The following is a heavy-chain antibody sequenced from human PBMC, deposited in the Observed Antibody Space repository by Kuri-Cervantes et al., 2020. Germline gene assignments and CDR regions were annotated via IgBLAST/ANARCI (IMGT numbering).Heavy chain of an antibody. J-gene: IGHJ6*02. CDR3: ARGDMVRGVVDYYYYGMDV. V-gene: IGHV1-69*13. D-gene: IGHD3-10*01. CDR1: GGTFSSYA. CDR2: IIPIFGTA. Sequence: SVKVSCKASGGTFSSYAISWVRQAPGQGLEWMGGIIPIFGTANYAQKFQGRVTITADESTSTAYMELSSLRSEDTAVYYCARGDMVRGVVDYYYYGMDVWGQGTTVTVSS.